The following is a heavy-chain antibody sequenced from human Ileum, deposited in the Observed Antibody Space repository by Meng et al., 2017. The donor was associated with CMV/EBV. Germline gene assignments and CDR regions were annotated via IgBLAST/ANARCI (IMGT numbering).Heavy chain of an antibody. CDR3: ARAISGHYYVP. J-gene: IGHJ1*01. Sequence: QVQEAGPGLVKPSQTLSLTCTVSGGSISSGDYYWSWIREPPGKGLEWIGYINYRGTTYYNPSLKSRLTISVDTSNNQFSLILSSVTAADTALYYCARAISGHYYVPWGQGTLVTVSS. CDR2: INYRGTT. D-gene: IGHD3-22*01. V-gene: IGHV4-30-4*08. CDR1: GGSISSGDYY.